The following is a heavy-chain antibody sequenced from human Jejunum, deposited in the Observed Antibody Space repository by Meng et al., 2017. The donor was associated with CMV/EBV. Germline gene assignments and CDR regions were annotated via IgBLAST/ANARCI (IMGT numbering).Heavy chain of an antibody. CDR3: AKEETIVGVVAPIDY. CDR1: FTLSIYC. V-gene: IGHV3-53*01. CDR2: VNTVGST. J-gene: IGHJ4*02. Sequence: FTLSIYCMSWVRQAPGKGLEWVSVVNTVGSTYYADSVKGRFTVSGDNSKNTLYMQMNSLRAEDTAVYYCAKEETIVGVVAPIDYWGQGTLVTVSS. D-gene: IGHD3-3*01.